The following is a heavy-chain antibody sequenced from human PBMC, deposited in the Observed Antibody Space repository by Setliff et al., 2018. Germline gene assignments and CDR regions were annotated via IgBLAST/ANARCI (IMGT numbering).Heavy chain of an antibody. Sequence: SETLSLTCTVSGASVSGNSYYWGWIRQPPGKGLEWIASTYYSGNTYYNPSLKSRVTISVDTSKSQFSLKLTPVTAADTAVYYCARAPRYFDPTGSYFDFWGQGTLVTVPQ. D-gene: IGHD3-22*01. CDR3: ARAPRYFDPTGSYFDF. CDR2: TYYSGNT. V-gene: IGHV4-39*07. CDR1: GASVSGNSYY. J-gene: IGHJ4*02.